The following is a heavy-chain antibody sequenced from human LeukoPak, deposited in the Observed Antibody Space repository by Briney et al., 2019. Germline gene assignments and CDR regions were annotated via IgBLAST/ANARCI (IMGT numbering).Heavy chain of an antibody. Sequence: GGSLRLSCAASGFTFSSYGMHWVRQAPGKGLEWVAFIRYDGSNKYYADSVKGRFTISRDNSKNTLYLQMNSLRAEDTAVYYCAEGSAMVLKDAFDIWGQGTMVTVSS. V-gene: IGHV3-30*02. CDR1: GFTFSSYG. J-gene: IGHJ3*02. CDR2: IRYDGSNK. D-gene: IGHD2-2*01. CDR3: AEGSAMVLKDAFDI.